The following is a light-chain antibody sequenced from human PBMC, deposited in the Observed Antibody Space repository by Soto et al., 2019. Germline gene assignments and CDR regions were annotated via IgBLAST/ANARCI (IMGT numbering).Light chain of an antibody. V-gene: IGLV2-8*01. CDR3: SSSAGIYHYLV. Sequence: QSVLTQPPPASGSPGQSVTISCTGTSSDIGGYNSVSWYQQHPGKAPRLMIYEVNKRPSGVPDRFSGSKSGYTASLTVSGLQTEDEAFYYCSSSAGIYHYLVFGGGTKVTV. CDR1: SSDIGGYNS. J-gene: IGLJ3*02. CDR2: EVN.